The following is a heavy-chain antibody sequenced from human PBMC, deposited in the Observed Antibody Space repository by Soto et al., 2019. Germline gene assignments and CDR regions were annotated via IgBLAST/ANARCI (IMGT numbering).Heavy chain of an antibody. D-gene: IGHD3-9*01. CDR1: GYTFTHYY. Sequence: VSEKVSCKASGYTFTHYYITWVRQAPGQGVEWMAAISTHNFNNNYAQKFRGRVTLNTEKFTNTVYMDLRSLTVDDTAVYYCARDEGGYAIFTGYYKTHHFDYWGQGVPVTVSS. J-gene: IGHJ4*02. CDR3: ARDEGGYAIFTGYYKTHHFDY. CDR2: ISTHNFNN. V-gene: IGHV1-18*01.